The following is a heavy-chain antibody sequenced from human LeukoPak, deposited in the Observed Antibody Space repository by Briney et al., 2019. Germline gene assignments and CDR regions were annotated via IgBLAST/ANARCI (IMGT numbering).Heavy chain of an antibody. Sequence: SETLSLTCTVSGGSISSYYWSWIRQPPGKGLEWIGYIYYSGSTNYNPSLKSRVTISVDTSKNQFSLKLSSVTAADTAVYYCARGSGWYYYWGQETLVTVSS. CDR3: ARGSGWYYY. D-gene: IGHD6-19*01. J-gene: IGHJ4*02. V-gene: IGHV4-59*08. CDR1: GGSISSYY. CDR2: IYYSGST.